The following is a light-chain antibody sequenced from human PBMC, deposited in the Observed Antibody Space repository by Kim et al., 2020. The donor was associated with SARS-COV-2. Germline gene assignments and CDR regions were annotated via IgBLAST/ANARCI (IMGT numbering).Light chain of an antibody. Sequence: EGKRVTITGRARQSISSWLAWEQKKPGKAPKLLIYDASRLESGVPARCSGSGSGTEFTLTISSMQPDDFATYYGQQYNSYPLTFGGGTKVEIK. CDR2: DAS. CDR3: QQYNSYPLT. V-gene: IGKV1-5*01. J-gene: IGKJ4*01. CDR1: QSISSW.